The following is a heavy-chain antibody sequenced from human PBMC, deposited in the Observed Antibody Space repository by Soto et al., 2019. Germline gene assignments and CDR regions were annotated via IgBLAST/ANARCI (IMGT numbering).Heavy chain of an antibody. J-gene: IGHJ6*03. Sequence: SETLSLTCTVSGGSISSSSYYWGWIRQPPGKGLEWIGSIYYSGSTYYNPSLKSRVTISVDTSKNQFSLKLSSVTAADTAVYYCQTYSGYDLGPGYYYYYMDAWGKGTTVTVSS. CDR1: GGSISSSSYY. CDR2: IYYSGST. V-gene: IGHV4-39*01. D-gene: IGHD5-12*01. CDR3: QTYSGYDLGPGYYYYYMDA.